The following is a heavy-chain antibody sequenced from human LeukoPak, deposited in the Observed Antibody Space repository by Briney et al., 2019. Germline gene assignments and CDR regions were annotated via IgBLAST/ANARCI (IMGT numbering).Heavy chain of an antibody. Sequence: GESLKISCAASGFTFSSYGMHWVRQAPGKGLEWVAVIWYDGSNKYYADSVKGRFTISRDNSKNTLYLQMYSLRAEDTAVYYCARDDGSYGVDYWGQGTLVTVSS. CDR3: ARDDGSYGVDY. V-gene: IGHV3-33*01. CDR1: GFTFSSYG. D-gene: IGHD1-26*01. J-gene: IGHJ4*02. CDR2: IWYDGSNK.